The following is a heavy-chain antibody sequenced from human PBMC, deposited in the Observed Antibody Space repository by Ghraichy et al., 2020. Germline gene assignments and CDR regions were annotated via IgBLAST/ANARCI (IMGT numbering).Heavy chain of an antibody. D-gene: IGHD1-1*01. V-gene: IGHV3-13*01. CDR3: AREGTGNDAFDI. CDR2: IAVAGDT. J-gene: IGHJ3*02. CDR1: GFTFRTYD. Sequence: GGSLRLSCAASGFTFRTYDMHWVRQGAGNVLEWVSAIAVAGDTYYSGSVKGRFTISRENAQNSLYLQMNSLRAEDTAVYYCAREGTGNDAFDIWGQGTMVTVSS.